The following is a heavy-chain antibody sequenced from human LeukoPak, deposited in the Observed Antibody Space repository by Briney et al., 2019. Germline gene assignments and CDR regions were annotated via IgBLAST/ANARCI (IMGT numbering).Heavy chain of an antibody. CDR2: ISWNSVSI. Sequence: GRSLRLSCAASGFTFDDYAMHWVRQAPGKGLEWVSGISWNSVSIDYADSVKGRFTISRDNAKNSLYLQMNCLRAEDTALYYCAKDYYSSGYYYYAMDVWGRGTTVTVSS. J-gene: IGHJ6*02. CDR1: GFTFDDYA. V-gene: IGHV3-9*01. D-gene: IGHD6-19*01. CDR3: AKDYYSSGYYYYAMDV.